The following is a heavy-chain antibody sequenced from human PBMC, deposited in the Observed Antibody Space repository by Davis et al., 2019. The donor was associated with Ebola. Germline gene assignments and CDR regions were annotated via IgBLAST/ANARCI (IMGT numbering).Heavy chain of an antibody. CDR2: INHSGST. V-gene: IGHV4-34*01. D-gene: IGHD3-3*01. CDR1: GGSISSYY. CDR3: ASGTIFGVVRYYYGMDV. J-gene: IGHJ6*02. Sequence: SETLSLTCTVSGGSISSYYWSWIRQPPGKGLEWIGEINHSGSTNYNPSLKSRVTISVDTSKNQFSLKLSSVTAADTAVYYCASGTIFGVVRYYYGMDVWGQGTTVTVSS.